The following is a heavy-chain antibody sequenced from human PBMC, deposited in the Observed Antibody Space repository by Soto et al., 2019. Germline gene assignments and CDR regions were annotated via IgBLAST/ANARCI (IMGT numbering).Heavy chain of an antibody. J-gene: IGHJ4*02. Sequence: QVQLVESGGAVVQPGKSLRLSCAASGFTFSSYGMYWIRQAPGKGLEWVAAISYDGSNKFHADTVKGRFTISRHNSQNTLYLQMNSLSTEDTAVYYCAKDIVRYTYGACDNWGQGALVTVSS. V-gene: IGHV3-30*18. D-gene: IGHD5-18*01. CDR3: AKDIVRYTYGACDN. CDR1: GFTFSSYG. CDR2: ISYDGSNK.